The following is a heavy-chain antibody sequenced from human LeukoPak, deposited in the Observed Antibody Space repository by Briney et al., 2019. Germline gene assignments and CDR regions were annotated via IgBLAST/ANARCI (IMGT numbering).Heavy chain of an antibody. CDR1: GFTFSSYS. CDR2: IRYDGSNK. J-gene: IGHJ4*02. CDR3: AKDISYYDFWSGYKLDY. Sequence: GGSLRLSCAASGFTFSSYSMNWVRQAPGKGLEWVAFIRYDGSNKYYADSVKGRFTISRDNSKNTLYLQMNSLRAEDTAVYYCAKDISYYDFWSGYKLDYWGQGTLVTVSS. D-gene: IGHD3-3*01. V-gene: IGHV3-30*02.